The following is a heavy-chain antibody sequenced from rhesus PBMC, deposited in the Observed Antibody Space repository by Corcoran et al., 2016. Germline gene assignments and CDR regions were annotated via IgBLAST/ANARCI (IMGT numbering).Heavy chain of an antibody. D-gene: IGHD6-31*01. CDR3: ARGIAATGG. Sequence: QVQLVQSGAEVKKPGASVKLSCKAYGYTFTSYSINRVRKAPGKGLEWRGGINPSNGNTSYAQKFQGRVTMTRDTSTSTAYMEVSSLRSEDTAVYYCARGIAATGGWGQGVLVTVSS. J-gene: IGHJ4*01. V-gene: IGHV1-200*01. CDR2: INPSNGNT. CDR1: GYTFTSYS.